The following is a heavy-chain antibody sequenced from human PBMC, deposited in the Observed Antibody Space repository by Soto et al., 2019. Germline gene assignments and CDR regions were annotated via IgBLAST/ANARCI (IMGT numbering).Heavy chain of an antibody. V-gene: IGHV4-34*01. CDR3: ARVGGITIIRASSDSHYDMDV. J-gene: IGHJ6*02. D-gene: IGHD3-3*01. Sequence: SETLSLTCAVYGGSFSGYYWSWIRHPPGKGLEWIGEINHSGSTNYNPSLKSRVTISVDTSKNQFSLKLSSVTAADTAVYYCARVGGITIIRASSDSHYDMDVWGQGTTVTVSS. CDR2: INHSGST. CDR1: GGSFSGYY.